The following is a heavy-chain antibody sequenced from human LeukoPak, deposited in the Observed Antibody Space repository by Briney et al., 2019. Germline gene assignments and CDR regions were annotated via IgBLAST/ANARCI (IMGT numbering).Heavy chain of an antibody. Sequence: GGSLRLSCAASGFTFSSYGMHWVRQAPGKGLEWVAFIRYDGSNKYYADSVKGRFTISRDNSKKTLYLQMNSPRAEDTAVYYCAKGFGSYYSSGVFMAYWGQGTLVTVSS. J-gene: IGHJ4*02. CDR2: IRYDGSNK. CDR3: AKGFGSYYSSGVFMAY. D-gene: IGHD1-26*01. V-gene: IGHV3-30*02. CDR1: GFTFSSYG.